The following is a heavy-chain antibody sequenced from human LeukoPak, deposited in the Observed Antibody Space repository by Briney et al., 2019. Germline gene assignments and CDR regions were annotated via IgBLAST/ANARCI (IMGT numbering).Heavy chain of an antibody. V-gene: IGHV5-51*01. J-gene: IGHJ4*02. CDR3: VQCGGDCYTSSH. CDR2: IYPGDSNT. D-gene: IGHD2-21*02. CDR1: GYSFTSFW. Sequence: GESLKISCESSGYSFTSFWIAWVRQMPGKGLEWMGIIYPGDSNTRYSPSFQGQVTISADKSISTAYLQWSSLKASDSAMYYCVQCGGDCYTSSHWGQGTLVTVSS.